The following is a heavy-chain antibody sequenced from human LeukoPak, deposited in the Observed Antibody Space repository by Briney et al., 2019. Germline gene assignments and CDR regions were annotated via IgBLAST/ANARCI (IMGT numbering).Heavy chain of an antibody. V-gene: IGHV4-59*01. D-gene: IGHD2-21*02. Sequence: SETLSLTCTVSGGSISSYYWSWIRQPPGKGLEWIGYIYYSGSTNYNPSLKSRITISVDTSKNQFSLKLSSVTAADTAVYYCAGTLAYCGGDCYPGVDYWGQGTLVTVSS. CDR2: IYYSGST. J-gene: IGHJ4*02. CDR1: GGSISSYY. CDR3: AGTLAYCGGDCYPGVDY.